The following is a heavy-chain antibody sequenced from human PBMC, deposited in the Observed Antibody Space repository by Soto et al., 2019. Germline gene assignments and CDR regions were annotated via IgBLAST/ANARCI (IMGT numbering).Heavy chain of an antibody. Sequence: GASVKVSCKVSGYRLTELSMHWVRQAPRKGLEWMGGFDPEDGETIYAQKFQGRVTMTEDTSTDTAYMELSSLRSEDTAVYYCATGKVNEWLGYYMDVWGKGTTVTVSS. V-gene: IGHV1-24*01. CDR2: FDPEDGET. CDR1: GYRLTELS. J-gene: IGHJ6*03. D-gene: IGHD3-3*01. CDR3: ATGKVNEWLGYYMDV.